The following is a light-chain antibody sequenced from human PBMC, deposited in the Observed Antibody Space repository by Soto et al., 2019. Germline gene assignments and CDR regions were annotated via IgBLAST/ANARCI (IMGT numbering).Light chain of an antibody. V-gene: IGLV2-8*01. CDR3: SSYAGSNNFV. Sequence: LTQPPSASGFPGQSVTISCTGTSSDVGYYDYVSWYQQHPGKAPKLVIYEVTKRPSGVPDRVSASKSGNTASLTVSGLRAEDEADYYCSSYAGSNNFVFGSGTKVTV. CDR1: SSDVGYYDY. CDR2: EVT. J-gene: IGLJ1*01.